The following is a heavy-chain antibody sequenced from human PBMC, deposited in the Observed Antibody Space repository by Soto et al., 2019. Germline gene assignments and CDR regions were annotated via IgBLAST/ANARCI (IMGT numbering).Heavy chain of an antibody. V-gene: IGHV1-18*01. D-gene: IGHD6-6*01. CDR3: ARVQQLVGYFYYYMDV. J-gene: IGHJ6*03. CDR1: GYTFTNYG. Sequence: QVQLLQSGAEVKKPGASVKVSCKASGYTFTNYGITWVRQAPGQGLEWMGGIGAYNGNTHYTQRLQGRVTMTTDTSTSTAYMELRGLRSDDTDVYYCARVQQLVGYFYYYMDVWGKGTTVTVSS. CDR2: IGAYNGNT.